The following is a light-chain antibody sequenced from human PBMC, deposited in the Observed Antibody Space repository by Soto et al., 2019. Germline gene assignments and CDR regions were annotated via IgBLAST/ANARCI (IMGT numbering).Light chain of an antibody. Sequence: EIEMTQSPSTLCASVGATVTVTCMASQSASGWLAWYQQKPGEAPKLLIYDASALPRGVPSRFSGSGSGTKFTLTIASLQPDDFATYYCQQYETFSGTFGPGTKVDIK. CDR2: DAS. J-gene: IGKJ1*01. CDR3: QQYETFSGT. V-gene: IGKV1-5*01. CDR1: QSASGW.